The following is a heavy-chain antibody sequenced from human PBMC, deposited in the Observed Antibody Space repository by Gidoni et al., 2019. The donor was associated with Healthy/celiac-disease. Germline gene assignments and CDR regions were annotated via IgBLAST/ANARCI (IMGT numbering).Heavy chain of an antibody. D-gene: IGHD6-19*01. CDR1: GFTFSSYA. J-gene: IGHJ4*02. V-gene: IGHV3-23*01. CDR2: ISGSGGST. CDR3: ATRSADSSGWYGPIDY. Sequence: EVQLLESGGGLVQPGGSLRLYCAASGFTFSSYAMSWFRQAPGKGMEWVSAISGSGGSTSSADSVKGRFTISRDNSKNTLYLQMNSLRAEDTAVYYCATRSADSSGWYGPIDYWGQGTLVTVSS.